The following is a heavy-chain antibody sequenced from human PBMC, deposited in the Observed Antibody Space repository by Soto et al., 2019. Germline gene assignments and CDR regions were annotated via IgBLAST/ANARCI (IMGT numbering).Heavy chain of an antibody. D-gene: IGHD3-3*01. CDR3: ARSPVFGVAPGWFDP. V-gene: IGHV1-69*13. J-gene: IGHJ5*02. CDR1: GGTFSSYA. CDR2: IIPIFGTA. Sequence: ASVKVSCKASGGTFSSYAISWVRQAPGQGLEWMGGIIPIFGTANYAQKFQGRVTITADESTSTAYMELSSLRSEDTAVYYCARSPVFGVAPGWFDPRGQGTLVTVSS.